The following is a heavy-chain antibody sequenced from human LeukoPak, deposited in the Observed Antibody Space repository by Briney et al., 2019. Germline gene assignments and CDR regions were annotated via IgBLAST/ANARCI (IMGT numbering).Heavy chain of an antibody. CDR2: ISFDGSNK. CDR3: AKDMTTAVAGTLFDC. D-gene: IGHD6-19*01. CDR1: GFTFSSYT. J-gene: IGHJ4*01. Sequence: PGGSLRLSCAASGFTFSSYTIHWVRQPPGKGLEWVAVISFDGSNKYYADSVKGRFTISRDNSKNTLYLQMNSLRAEDTAVYYCAKDMTTAVAGTLFDCWGQGTLVTVSS. V-gene: IGHV3-30-3*01.